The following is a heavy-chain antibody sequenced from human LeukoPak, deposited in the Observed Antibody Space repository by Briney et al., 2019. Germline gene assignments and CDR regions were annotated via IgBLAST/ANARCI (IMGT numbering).Heavy chain of an antibody. CDR1: GFTFSSYE. CDR2: IKSKTDGGTT. V-gene: IGHV3-15*01. Sequence: KPGGSLRLSCAASGFTFSSYEMNWVRQAPGKGLEWVGRIKSKTDGGTTDYAAPVKGRFTISRDDSKNTLYLQMNSLKTEDTAVYYCTTEDSAVGSYFDYWGQGTLVTVSS. D-gene: IGHD6-19*01. CDR3: TTEDSAVGSYFDY. J-gene: IGHJ4*02.